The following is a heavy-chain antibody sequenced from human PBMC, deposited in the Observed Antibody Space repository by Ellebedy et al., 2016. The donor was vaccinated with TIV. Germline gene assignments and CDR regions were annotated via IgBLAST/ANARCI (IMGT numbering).Heavy chain of an antibody. Sequence: ASVKVSCKVSGYTLTELSMHWVRQAPGKGLEWMGGFDPEDGETIYAQKFQGRVTMTEDTSTDTAYMELSSLRSEDTAVYYCATIGQNWNYVPPWGQGTLVTVSS. J-gene: IGHJ5*02. CDR2: FDPEDGET. V-gene: IGHV1-24*01. CDR3: ATIGQNWNYVPP. CDR1: GYTLTELS. D-gene: IGHD1-7*01.